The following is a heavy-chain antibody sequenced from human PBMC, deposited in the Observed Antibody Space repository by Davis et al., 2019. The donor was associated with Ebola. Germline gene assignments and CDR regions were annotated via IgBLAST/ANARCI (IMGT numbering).Heavy chain of an antibody. D-gene: IGHD7-27*01. CDR3: TTAPWGLDY. V-gene: IGHV3-15*01. Sequence: GGSLRLSCAVSGFTFSSAWMSWVRQAPGKGLEWVGRIKSKTDGGTTDYPAPVKGRFTISRDDSRNTLYLQMNSLKTEDTAVYYCTTAPWGLDYWGQGTLVTVSS. CDR1: GFTFSSAW. J-gene: IGHJ4*02. CDR2: IKSKTDGGTT.